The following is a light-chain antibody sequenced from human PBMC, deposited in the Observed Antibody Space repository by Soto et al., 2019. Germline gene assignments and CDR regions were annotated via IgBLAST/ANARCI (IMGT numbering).Light chain of an antibody. Sequence: QSALTQPASVSGSPGQSITISCTGTSSDVGGYKYVSWYQQHPGKAPKLMIYEVNNRPSGVSNRFSGSKSGNTASLTISGLHAEDESDYFCSSYSSSTTSYVFGTGTKLTVL. V-gene: IGLV2-14*01. CDR2: EVN. J-gene: IGLJ1*01. CDR1: SSDVGGYKY. CDR3: SSYSSSTTSYV.